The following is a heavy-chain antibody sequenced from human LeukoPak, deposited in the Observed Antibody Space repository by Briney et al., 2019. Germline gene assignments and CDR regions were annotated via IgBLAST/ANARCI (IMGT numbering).Heavy chain of an antibody. CDR1: GFTFSSYW. D-gene: IGHD3-10*01. J-gene: IGHJ4*02. V-gene: IGHV3-7*01. Sequence: GGSLRLSFAASGFTFSSYWMSWVRQAPGKGLEWVANIKQDGSEKYYVDSVKGRFTISRDNAKNSLYLQMNSLRAEDTAVYYCSSGFDYYGSGSFYWGQGTLVTVSS. CDR2: IKQDGSEK. CDR3: SSGFDYYGSGSFY.